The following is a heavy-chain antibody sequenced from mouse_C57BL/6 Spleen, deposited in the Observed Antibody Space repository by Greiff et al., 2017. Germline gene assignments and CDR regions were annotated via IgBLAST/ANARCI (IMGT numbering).Heavy chain of an antibody. D-gene: IGHD2-3*01. CDR2: IYPGDGDT. CDR1: GYAFSSSW. Sequence: VQRVESGPELVKPGASVKISCKASGYAFSSSWMNWVKPRPGKGLEWIGRIYPGDGDTNYNGKFKGKTTLTADKTSSTAYMQLSSLTSEDSAVYFCARWLLFDYWGQGTTLTVSS. J-gene: IGHJ2*01. CDR3: ARWLLFDY. V-gene: IGHV1-82*01.